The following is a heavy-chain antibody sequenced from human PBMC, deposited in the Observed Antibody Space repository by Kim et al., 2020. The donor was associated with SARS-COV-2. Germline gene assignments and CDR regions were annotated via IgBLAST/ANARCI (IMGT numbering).Heavy chain of an antibody. Sequence: GGSLRLSCAVSGIDFDTYALLWVRQFPGRGLEWVSLISGDGDVTYYADSVKGRFTISRDSNKRSVYLQMNSLKTEDTAFYYCAKAPGYGDFPEIWGQGTL. CDR3: AKAPGYGDFPEI. D-gene: IGHD4-17*01. V-gene: IGHV3-43*02. CDR1: GIDFDTYA. J-gene: IGHJ4*02. CDR2: ISGDGDVT.